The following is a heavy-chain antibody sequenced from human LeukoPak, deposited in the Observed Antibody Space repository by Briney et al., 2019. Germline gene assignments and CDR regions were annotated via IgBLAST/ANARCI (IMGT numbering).Heavy chain of an antibody. V-gene: IGHV1-46*01. Sequence: ASVKVSCKASGYTFTSQYMHWVRQAPAQGLEWMGIINPSRGTTVYAQKFQGRVTMTRDTSTSTVYMELSSLTSDDTAVYYCARETPRSVTHLGGLFDYWGQGTLVTVSS. CDR1: GYTFTSQY. J-gene: IGHJ4*02. CDR3: ARETPRSVTHLGGLFDY. CDR2: INPSRGTT. D-gene: IGHD4-17*01.